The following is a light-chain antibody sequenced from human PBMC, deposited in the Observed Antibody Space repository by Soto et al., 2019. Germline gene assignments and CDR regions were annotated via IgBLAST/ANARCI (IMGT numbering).Light chain of an antibody. CDR2: AAS. CDR1: QSVSSD. CDR3: QHYHNWPRT. V-gene: IGKV3-15*01. Sequence: EIKMTQSPATLSVSPGERVTLSCRASQSVSSDLAWYQQKPGQAPRLLIYAASTRATAIPATFSGSGSGTEFTLTISSLQSEDVAVYYCQHYHNWPRTFGQGTKVEIK. J-gene: IGKJ1*01.